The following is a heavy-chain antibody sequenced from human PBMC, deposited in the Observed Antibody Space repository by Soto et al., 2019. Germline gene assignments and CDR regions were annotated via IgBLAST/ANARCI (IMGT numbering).Heavy chain of an antibody. V-gene: IGHV3-23*01. CDR2: ISGTGDNT. Sequence: EVQLLESGGGMVQPGGSLRLSCAASGFSFNNYVMTWVRQAPGKGLEWVSTISGTGDNTYYVDSVKGRFTVSRDNSKNTLILQMNNLRAEDTAIYYCANPPGEGYSFSFYYFNGMDVWGQGTTVTVSS. CDR1: GFSFNNYV. J-gene: IGHJ6*02. CDR3: ANPPGEGYSFSFYYFNGMDV. D-gene: IGHD3-22*01.